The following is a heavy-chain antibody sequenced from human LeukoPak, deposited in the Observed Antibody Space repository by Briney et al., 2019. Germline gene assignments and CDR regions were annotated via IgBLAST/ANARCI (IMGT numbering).Heavy chain of an antibody. D-gene: IGHD4-17*01. CDR1: GGSFSGYY. V-gene: IGHV4-34*01. J-gene: IGHJ4*02. CDR3: ARHRRSYGVDY. Sequence: SETLSLTCAVYGGSFSGYYWSWIRQPPGKGLEWIGEINHSGSTNYNPSLKSRVTISVDTSKNQFSLKLSSVTAADTAVYYCARHRRSYGVDYWGQGTLVTVSS. CDR2: INHSGST.